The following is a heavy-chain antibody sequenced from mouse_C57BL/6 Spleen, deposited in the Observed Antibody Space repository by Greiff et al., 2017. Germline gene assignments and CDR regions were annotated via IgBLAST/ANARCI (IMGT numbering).Heavy chain of an antibody. D-gene: IGHD2-2*01. CDR2: IDPENGDT. CDR1: GFNIKDDY. Sequence: EVKLVESGAEIVRPGASVKLSCTASGFNIKDDYMHWVRQRPEQGLEWIGWIDPENGDTEYASKFQGKATITADTSSNTAYLQLSSLTSEDTAVYYCTTGGYDGGYAMDYWGQGTSVTVSS. CDR3: TTGGYDGGYAMDY. V-gene: IGHV14-4*01. J-gene: IGHJ4*01.